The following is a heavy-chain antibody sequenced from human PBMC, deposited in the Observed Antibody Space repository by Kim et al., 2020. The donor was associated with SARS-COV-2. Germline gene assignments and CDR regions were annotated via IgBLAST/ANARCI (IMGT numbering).Heavy chain of an antibody. CDR3: ARGEMGPGMDV. CDR2: IYYSGST. Sequence: SETLSLTCTVSGGSISSYYWSWIRQPPGKVLEWIGYIYYSGSTNYNPSLKSRVTISVDTSKNQFSLKLSSVTAADTAVYYCARGEMGPGMDVWGQGTTVTVSS. CDR1: GGSISSYY. V-gene: IGHV4-59*01. D-gene: IGHD3-16*01. J-gene: IGHJ6*02.